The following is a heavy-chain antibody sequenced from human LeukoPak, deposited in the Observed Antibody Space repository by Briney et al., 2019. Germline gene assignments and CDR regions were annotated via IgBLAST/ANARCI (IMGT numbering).Heavy chain of an antibody. J-gene: IGHJ4*02. CDR1: GFTFGNFA. CDR2: ISGGANST. CDR3: EKDSRGYDKPFDS. V-gene: IGHV3-23*01. D-gene: IGHD5-12*01. Sequence: AGSLSLSCAASGFTFGNFAMSWVRQAPGKGLEWVSLISGGANSTYYADSVKGRFTISRDNYKNTLSLQMNSVRAEDTAIYFCEKDSRGYDKPFDSWGQGTPVTVSS.